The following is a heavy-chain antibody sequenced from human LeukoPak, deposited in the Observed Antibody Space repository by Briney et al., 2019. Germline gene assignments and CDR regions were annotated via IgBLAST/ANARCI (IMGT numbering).Heavy chain of an antibody. CDR3: ARVTPKVTPSYYYYMDV. CDR2: ISAYNGNT. J-gene: IGHJ6*03. CDR1: GYIFTGYY. Sequence: WASVKVSCKASGYIFTGYYMHWVRQAPGQGLEWMGWISAYNGNTNYAQKLQGRVTMTTDTSTSTAYMELRSLRSDDTAVYYCARVTPKVTPSYYYYMDVWGKGTTVTVSS. D-gene: IGHD2-21*02. V-gene: IGHV1-18*04.